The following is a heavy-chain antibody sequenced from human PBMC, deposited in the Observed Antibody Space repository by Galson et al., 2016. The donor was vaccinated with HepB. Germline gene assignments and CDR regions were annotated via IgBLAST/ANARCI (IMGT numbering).Heavy chain of an antibody. Sequence: ETLSLTCTVSGASIRSYYWSWVRQPPGKGLEWIGCMYYNYSPTYNPSLTSRVSMLVDTSRNQFSLKLRSVTAADTAVYYCARGGQVTMVQGVVISFGMDVWGQGTTVTVS. CDR2: MYYNYSP. CDR1: GASIRSYY. J-gene: IGHJ6*02. D-gene: IGHD3-10*01. V-gene: IGHV4-59*12. CDR3: ARGGQVTMVQGVVISFGMDV.